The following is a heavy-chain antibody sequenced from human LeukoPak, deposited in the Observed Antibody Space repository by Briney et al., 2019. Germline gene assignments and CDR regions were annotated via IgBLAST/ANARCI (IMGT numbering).Heavy chain of an antibody. CDR1: GGSFSGYY. CDR2: INHSGST. Sequence: SETLSLTCAVYGGSFSGYYWSWIRQPPGKGLEWIGEINHSGSTNYNPSLKSRVTISVDTSKNQFSLKLSSVTAADTAVYYCARALGRRGFLLNWGQGTLVTVSS. V-gene: IGHV4-34*01. J-gene: IGHJ4*02. D-gene: IGHD3-10*01. CDR3: ARALGRRGFLLN.